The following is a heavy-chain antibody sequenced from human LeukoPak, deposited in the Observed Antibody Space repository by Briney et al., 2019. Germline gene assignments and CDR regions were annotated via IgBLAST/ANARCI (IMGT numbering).Heavy chain of an antibody. CDR1: GGSISSYY. Sequence: SETLSLTCTVSGGSISSYYWSWIRQPPGKGLEWIGYIFYSGSSNYNPSLKSRVTMSVDTSKNQFSLKMTSVTTADTALYYCARTSGMSTVYYYYMDVWGKGTTVIVSS. J-gene: IGHJ6*03. CDR3: ARTSGMSTVYYYYMDV. V-gene: IGHV4-59*01. CDR2: IFYSGSS. D-gene: IGHD4-11*01.